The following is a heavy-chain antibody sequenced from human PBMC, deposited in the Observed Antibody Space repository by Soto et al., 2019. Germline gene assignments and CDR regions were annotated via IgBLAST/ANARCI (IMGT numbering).Heavy chain of an antibody. J-gene: IGHJ5*02. Sequence: QVQLQESGPGLVKPSQTLSLTCTVSGGSINSGGYYWSWIRQHPGKGLEWIGYIYYSGSTYYNPSLKSRVTISVDTSKNQFSLKLSSVTAADTAVYYCARVEMLWFGGDVPGGFDPWGQGTLVTVSS. V-gene: IGHV4-31*03. D-gene: IGHD3-10*01. CDR2: IYYSGST. CDR3: ARVEMLWFGGDVPGGFDP. CDR1: GGSINSGGYY.